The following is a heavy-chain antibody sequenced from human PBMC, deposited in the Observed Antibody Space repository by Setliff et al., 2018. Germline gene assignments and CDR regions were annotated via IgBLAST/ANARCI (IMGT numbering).Heavy chain of an antibody. CDR2: IYTSGST. V-gene: IGHV4-61*02. CDR3: ARVAGSGYLDRCFDP. Sequence: TLSLTCTVSGGSISSGSYYWSWIRQPAGKGLEWIGRIYTSGSTNYNPSLKSRVTISVDTSKNQFSLKLISVTAADTAVYYCARVAGSGYLDRCFDPWGQGTLVTVSS. D-gene: IGHD3-22*01. J-gene: IGHJ5*02. CDR1: GGSISSGSYY.